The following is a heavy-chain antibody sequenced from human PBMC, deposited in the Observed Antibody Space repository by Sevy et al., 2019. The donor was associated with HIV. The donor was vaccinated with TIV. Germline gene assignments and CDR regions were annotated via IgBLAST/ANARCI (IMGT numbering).Heavy chain of an antibody. CDR3: ARLRYSDPSGQYYGGGADYFDY. CDR1: GYTFSVHY. J-gene: IGHJ4*02. D-gene: IGHD3-22*01. V-gene: IGHV1-2*02. CDR2: INHNTGVT. Sequence: ASVKVSCSTSGYTFSVHYIYWVRQAAGQGLEWMGWINHNTGVTNFSPKFQGRVTMTRDSSINTAYMELSRLTSADTAVYFCARLRYSDPSGQYYGGGADYFDYWGQGTLVTVSS.